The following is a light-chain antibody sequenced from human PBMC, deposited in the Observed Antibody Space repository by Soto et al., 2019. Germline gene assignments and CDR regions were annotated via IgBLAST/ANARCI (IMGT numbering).Light chain of an antibody. V-gene: IGKV3-20*01. CDR2: GAS. CDR1: QSVGSSY. CDR3: QQYGSSSSIT. J-gene: IGKJ5*01. Sequence: EIVLTQSPGTLSLSPGERATLSCRASQSVGSSYLAWYQQKPGQAPRLLISGASSRATGIPDRFGGSGSGTDFTLTISRLEPEDFAVYYCQQYGSSSSITFGQGTRLEIK.